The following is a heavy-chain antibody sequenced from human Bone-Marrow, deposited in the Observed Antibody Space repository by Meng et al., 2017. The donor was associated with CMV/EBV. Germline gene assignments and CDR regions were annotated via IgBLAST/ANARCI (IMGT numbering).Heavy chain of an antibody. J-gene: IGHJ6*02. D-gene: IGHD4-23*01. CDR1: GGSVSSGSYY. Sequence: SETLPLSCTVSGGSVSSGSYYWSWIRQPPGKGLEWIGYIYYSGSTYYNPSLKSRVTISVDTSKNQFSLKLSSVTAADTAVYYCARILAYGGNSPRGYYYYYYGMDVWGQGTTVTVSS. CDR3: ARILAYGGNSPRGYYYYYYGMDV. V-gene: IGHV4-61*01. CDR2: IYYSGST.